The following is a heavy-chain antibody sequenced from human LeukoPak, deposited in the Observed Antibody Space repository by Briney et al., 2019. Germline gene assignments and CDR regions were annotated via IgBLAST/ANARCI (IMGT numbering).Heavy chain of an antibody. CDR2: IRSKANSYAT. CDR3: TSVLYNEYYYYYYMDV. V-gene: IGHV3-73*01. J-gene: IGHJ6*03. D-gene: IGHD1-1*01. CDR1: GFTFSGSA. Sequence: PGGSLRLSCAASGFTFSGSAMHWVRQASGKGLEWVGRIRSKANSYATAYAASVKGRFTISRDDSKNTAYLQMTSLKTEDTAVYYCTSVLYNEYYYYYYMDVWGKGTTVTVSS.